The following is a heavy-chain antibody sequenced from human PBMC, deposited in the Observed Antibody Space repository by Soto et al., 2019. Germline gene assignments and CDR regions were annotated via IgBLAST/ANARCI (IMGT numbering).Heavy chain of an antibody. D-gene: IGHD3-22*01. Sequence: SETLSLTCTVSGGSISSGGYYWSWIRQHPGKGLEWIGYIYYSGSTYYNPSLKSRVTISVDTSKNQFSLKLSSVTAADTAVYYCARDNRSGYDYWGQGTLVTVSS. J-gene: IGHJ4*02. CDR1: GGSISSGGYY. CDR3: ARDNRSGYDY. V-gene: IGHV4-31*03. CDR2: IYYSGST.